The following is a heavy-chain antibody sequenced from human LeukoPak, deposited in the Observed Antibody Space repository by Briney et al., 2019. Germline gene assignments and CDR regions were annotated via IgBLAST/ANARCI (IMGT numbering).Heavy chain of an antibody. J-gene: IGHJ4*02. V-gene: IGHV3-33*08. CDR1: GFTVSSNY. Sequence: GGSLRLSCAASGFTVSSNYMSWVRQAPGKGLEWVALIWYDGSTKYYADSVKGRFTISRDNSKNTLYLQMNSLRAEDTAVYYCARDTRYYDSSGYYWLDYWGQGTLVTVSS. CDR2: IWYDGSTK. D-gene: IGHD3-22*01. CDR3: ARDTRYYDSSGYYWLDY.